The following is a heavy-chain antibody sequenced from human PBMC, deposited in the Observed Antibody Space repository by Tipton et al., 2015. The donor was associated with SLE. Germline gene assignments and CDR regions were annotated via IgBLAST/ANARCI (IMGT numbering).Heavy chain of an antibody. CDR1: RGSFSGYY. J-gene: IGHJ4*02. Sequence: TLSLTCTVSRGSFSGYYWRWIRQPPGKGLEWIGQISHGWSTHYNPSLKSRVTMSVDTSKNQFSLKLTSVTAADTAVYYCARDPYDSWSDYQATFDYWGQGTLVTVSP. D-gene: IGHD3-3*01. CDR2: ISHGWST. V-gene: IGHV4-34*01. CDR3: ARDPYDSWSDYQATFDY.